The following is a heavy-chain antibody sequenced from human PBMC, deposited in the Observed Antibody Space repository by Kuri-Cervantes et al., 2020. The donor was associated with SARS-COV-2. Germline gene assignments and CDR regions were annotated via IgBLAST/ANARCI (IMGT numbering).Heavy chain of an antibody. CDR1: GGSISSYY. V-gene: IGHV4-59*01. CDR3: ARVSYYDSSRDY. D-gene: IGHD3-22*01. Sequence: SETLSLTCSVSGGSISSYYWGWIRQPPGKGLEWIGYFYSSGVTNYNPSLKSRVTISVDTSKNQLSLILSSVTAEDTAVYYCARVSYYDSSRDYWGQGTLVTVSS. CDR2: FYSSGVT. J-gene: IGHJ4*02.